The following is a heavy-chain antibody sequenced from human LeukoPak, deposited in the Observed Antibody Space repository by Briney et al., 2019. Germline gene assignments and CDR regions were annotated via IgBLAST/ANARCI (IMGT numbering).Heavy chain of an antibody. D-gene: IGHD5-24*01. V-gene: IGHV1-69*06. Sequence: ASVKVSCKASGDTFSNYAISWVRQAPGQGLEWMGGIIPIFGTAKYAQKFQGRVTITADTSTSTAYMELSSLRSEDTAVYYCARAGWLQYYYFDYWGQGTLVTVSS. CDR3: ARAGWLQYYYFDY. CDR1: GDTFSNYA. J-gene: IGHJ4*02. CDR2: IIPIFGTA.